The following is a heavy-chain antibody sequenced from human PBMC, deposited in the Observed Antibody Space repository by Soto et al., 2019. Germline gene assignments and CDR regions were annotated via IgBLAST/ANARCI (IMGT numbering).Heavy chain of an antibody. CDR2: IYYSGST. V-gene: IGHV4-59*01. Sequence: SETLSLTCTVSGGSISSYYWSWIRQPPGKGLEWIGYIYYSGSTNYNPSLKSRVTISVDTSKNQFSLKLSSVTAADTAVYYCARVYSWAAAGPRGMDVWGQGTTVTV. D-gene: IGHD6-13*01. CDR1: GGSISSYY. CDR3: ARVYSWAAAGPRGMDV. J-gene: IGHJ6*02.